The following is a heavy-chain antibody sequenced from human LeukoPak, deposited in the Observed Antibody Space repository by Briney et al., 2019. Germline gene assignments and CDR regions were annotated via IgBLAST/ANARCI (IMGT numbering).Heavy chain of an antibody. Sequence: ASVKVSCKASGYTFTGYYMHWVRQAPGQGLEWMGWINPNSGGTNYAQKFQGRVTMTRDTSISTAYMELSRLRSDDTAVYYCARGGWSGYSYGSEPEKYSDYWGQGTLVTVSS. J-gene: IGHJ4*02. D-gene: IGHD5-18*01. V-gene: IGHV1-2*02. CDR3: ARGGWSGYSYGSEPEKYSDY. CDR1: GYTFTGYY. CDR2: INPNSGGT.